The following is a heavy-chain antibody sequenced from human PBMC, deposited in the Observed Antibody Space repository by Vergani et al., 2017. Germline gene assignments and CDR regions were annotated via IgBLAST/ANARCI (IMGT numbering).Heavy chain of an antibody. V-gene: IGHV3-21*01. Sequence: EVQLVESGGGLVKPGGSLRLSCAASGFTFSSYSMNWVRQAPGKGLEWVSSISSSSSYIYYADSVKGRFTISRDNAKNSLYLQMNSLRAEDTAVYYCARAKSSSWYDHSYYYYGMDVWGQGTTVTVSS. D-gene: IGHD6-13*01. CDR1: GFTFSSYS. J-gene: IGHJ6*02. CDR2: ISSSSSYI. CDR3: ARAKSSSWYDHSYYYYGMDV.